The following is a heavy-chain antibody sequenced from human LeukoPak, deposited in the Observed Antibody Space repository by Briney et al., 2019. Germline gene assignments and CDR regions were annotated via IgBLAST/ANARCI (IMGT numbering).Heavy chain of an antibody. CDR2: IYYSGST. CDR1: GGSISSYY. D-gene: IGHD2/OR15-2a*01. V-gene: IGHV4-59*01. J-gene: IGHJ6*03. CDR3: AASSYYYMDV. Sequence: PSETLTLTCTVSGGSISSYYWSWIRQPPGKGLEWIGYIYYSGSTNYNPSLKSRVTISVDTSKNQFSLKLSSMTAADTAVYYCAASSYYYMDVWGKGTTVTVSS.